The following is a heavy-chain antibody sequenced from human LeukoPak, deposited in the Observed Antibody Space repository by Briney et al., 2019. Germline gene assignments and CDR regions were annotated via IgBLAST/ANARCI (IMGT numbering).Heavy chain of an antibody. CDR2: INHSGST. CDR3: ARGSDHWFDP. V-gene: IGHV4-34*01. D-gene: IGHD1-26*01. J-gene: IGHJ5*02. CDR1: GGSFSGYY. Sequence: SETLSLTCAVYGGSFSGYYWSWIRQPPGKGLEWVGEINHSGSTNYNPSLKSRVTISVDTSKNQFSLKLSSVTAADTAVYYCARGSDHWFDPWGQGTLVTVSS.